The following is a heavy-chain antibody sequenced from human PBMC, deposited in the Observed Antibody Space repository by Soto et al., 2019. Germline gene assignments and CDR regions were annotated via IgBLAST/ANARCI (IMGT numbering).Heavy chain of an antibody. J-gene: IGHJ4*02. Sequence: EVQLVESGGGLVKPGGSLRLSCVGSGFTFIDAWMSWVRQAPGKGLEWVGRLKSETDGGTVDYAAPVEGRFNISRDDSKNTLYLQMNSLKSEDTAVYYCMTAPGLNVLFWGQGALVTVSS. CDR1: GFTFIDAW. D-gene: IGHD3-16*01. CDR3: MTAPGLNVLF. CDR2: LKSETDGGTV. V-gene: IGHV3-15*01.